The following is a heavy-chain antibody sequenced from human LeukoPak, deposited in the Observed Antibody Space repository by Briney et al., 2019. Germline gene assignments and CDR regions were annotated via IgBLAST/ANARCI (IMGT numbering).Heavy chain of an antibody. CDR3: ASPLGGYFDL. CDR1: GGTFSSYA. CDR2: IIPIFGTA. J-gene: IGHJ2*01. Sequence: RASETVSCKASGGTFSSYAISWVRQAPGQGLEWMGGIIPIFGTANYAQKFQGRVTITADESTSTAYMELSSLRSEDTAVYYCASPLGGYFDLWGRGTLVTVSS. D-gene: IGHD3-10*01. V-gene: IGHV1-69*13.